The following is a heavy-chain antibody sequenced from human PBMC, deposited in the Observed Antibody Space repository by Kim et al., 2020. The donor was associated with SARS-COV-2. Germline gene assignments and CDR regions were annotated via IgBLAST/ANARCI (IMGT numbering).Heavy chain of an antibody. Sequence: GGSLRLSCAASGFTFSSRAMGWVRQAAGKGLEWVAIIRADGGSTYYADSVKGRFTISRDNSENTLYLQMTGLRDEDTALYYCAIRKSGSNCFDSWGQGT. J-gene: IGHJ4*02. CDR1: GFTFSSRA. V-gene: IGHV3-23*01. D-gene: IGHD2-15*01. CDR2: IRADGGST. CDR3: AIRKSGSNCFDS.